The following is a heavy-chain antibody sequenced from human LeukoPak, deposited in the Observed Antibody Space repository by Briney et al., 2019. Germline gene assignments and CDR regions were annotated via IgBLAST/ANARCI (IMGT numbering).Heavy chain of an antibody. D-gene: IGHD3-22*01. CDR3: ARDFYDSSGYRVLYDY. CDR1: GDSVSSNSAA. CDR2: TYYRSKWYN. V-gene: IGHV6-1*01. Sequence: SQTLSLTCALSGDSVSSNSAAWNWIRQSPSRGLEWLGRTYYRSKWYNDYAVSVKSRVTINPDTSKNQFSLQLNSVTPEDTAVYYCARDFYDSSGYRVLYDYWGQGTLVTVSS. J-gene: IGHJ4*02.